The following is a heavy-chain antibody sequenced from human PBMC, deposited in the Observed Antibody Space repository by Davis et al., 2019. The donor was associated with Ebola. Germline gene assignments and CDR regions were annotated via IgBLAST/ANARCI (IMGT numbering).Heavy chain of an antibody. V-gene: IGHV1-8*01. CDR1: GYTFTSYD. CDR2: MNPNSGNT. D-gene: IGHD6-13*01. CDR3: ARYSSSWSAIDY. J-gene: IGHJ4*02. Sequence: AASVKVSCKASGYTFTSYDINWVRQATGQGLEWMGWMNPNSGNTGYAQKFQGRVTITRDTSASTAYMELSSLRSEDTAVYYCARYSSSWSAIDYWGQGTLVTVSS.